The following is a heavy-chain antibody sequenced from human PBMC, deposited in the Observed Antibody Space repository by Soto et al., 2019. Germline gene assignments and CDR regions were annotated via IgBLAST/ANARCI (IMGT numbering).Heavy chain of an antibody. Sequence: QVQLQQWGAGLLKPSETLSLTCAVYGGSFSGYYWSWIRQPPGKGLEWIGEINHSGSTNYNPSLKSRVTISVDTSKNQFSLQLSSVTAADTAVYYCATHLIMTTVTTSTLRKGNWFDPWGQGTLVTVSS. V-gene: IGHV4-34*01. CDR3: ATHLIMTTVTTSTLRKGNWFDP. D-gene: IGHD4-17*01. CDR1: GGSFSGYY. CDR2: INHSGST. J-gene: IGHJ5*02.